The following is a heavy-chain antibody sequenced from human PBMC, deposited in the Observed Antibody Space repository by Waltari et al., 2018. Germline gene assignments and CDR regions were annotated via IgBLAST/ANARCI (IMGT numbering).Heavy chain of an antibody. Sequence: EVQLVESGGGLVQPGGSLRLSCAVSGFTFNHYHMIWVRLAPGRGLEWLSYISSDSNVIYYSDSVRGRFTVSRDNAKSSLFLQMNSLRAEDTAVYYCARELDHIKDDYWGQGTLVTVSS. D-gene: IGHD3-3*02. J-gene: IGHJ4*02. CDR2: ISSDSNVI. CDR1: GFTFNHYH. CDR3: ARELDHIKDDY. V-gene: IGHV3-48*04.